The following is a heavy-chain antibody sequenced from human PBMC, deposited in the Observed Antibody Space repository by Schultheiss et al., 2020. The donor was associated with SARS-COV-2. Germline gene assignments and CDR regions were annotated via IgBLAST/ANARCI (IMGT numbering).Heavy chain of an antibody. CDR2: ISGSGGST. Sequence: GGSLRLSCAASGFTFSNAWMSWVRQAPGKGLEWVSAISGSGGSTYYADSVKGRFTISRDNAKNSLYLQMNSLRAEDTAVYYCARGNWGGFDYWGQGTLVTVSS. J-gene: IGHJ4*02. V-gene: IGHV3-23*01. CDR1: GFTFSNAW. D-gene: IGHD7-27*01. CDR3: ARGNWGGFDY.